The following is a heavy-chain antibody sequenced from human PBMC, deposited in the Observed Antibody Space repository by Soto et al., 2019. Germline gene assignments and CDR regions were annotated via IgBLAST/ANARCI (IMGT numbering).Heavy chain of an antibody. CDR1: GGSFSGYY. D-gene: IGHD2-15*01. V-gene: IGHV4-34*01. Sequence: SETLSLTCAVYGGSFSGYYWSWIRQPPGKGLEWIGEINHSGSTNYNPSLKSRVTISVDTSKNQFSLKLSSVTAADTAVYYCARRAGDKICSGGSCYSKGLDYWGQGTLVTVSS. CDR2: INHSGST. CDR3: ARRAGDKICSGGSCYSKGLDY. J-gene: IGHJ4*02.